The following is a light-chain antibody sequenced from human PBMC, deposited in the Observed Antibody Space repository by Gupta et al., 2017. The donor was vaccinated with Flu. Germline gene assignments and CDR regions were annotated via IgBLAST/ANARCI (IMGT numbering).Light chain of an antibody. CDR3: CSYSTASTWV. Sequence: QSALTQPASVSGSSGQSITISCTGTSNDVGGYNYVSWYQHHPGKAPKLMIYEVNSRPSGVSNRFSGFKSGSTASLTISGLQAEDEANYYCCSYSTASTWVFGRGTKLTVL. J-gene: IGLJ3*02. CDR2: EVN. V-gene: IGLV2-14*01. CDR1: SNDVGGYNY.